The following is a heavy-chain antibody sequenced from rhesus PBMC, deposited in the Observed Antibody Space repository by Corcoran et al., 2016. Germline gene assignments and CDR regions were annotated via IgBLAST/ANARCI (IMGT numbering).Heavy chain of an antibody. V-gene: IGHV5-2*01. CDR3: AKRDGSGYYWYFDL. D-gene: IGHD3-28*01. J-gene: IGHJ2*01. CDR1: GYSFTSYW. CDR2: IDPSESDT. Sequence: EVQLVQSGAEVKRPGESLKISCKTSGYSFTSYWISWVRQMPGKGLEWMGAIDPSESDTRYSPSFQGQVTSSADKSISTTDLQWSSLKASDSATYYCAKRDGSGYYWYFDLWGPGTPITISS.